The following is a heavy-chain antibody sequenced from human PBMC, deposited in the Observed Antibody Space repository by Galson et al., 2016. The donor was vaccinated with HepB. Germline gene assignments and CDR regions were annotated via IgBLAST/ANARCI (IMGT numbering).Heavy chain of an antibody. Sequence: SVKVSCKASGYSFTGYYMHWVRQAPGQGLEWMGWINPKSGVTKYAQKFEGRVTMTRATSISTAYLELSRLSSDDTAVYFCAKRGRFRESEHWGQGTLVIVSS. CDR1: GYSFTGYY. CDR2: INPKSGVT. V-gene: IGHV1-2*02. J-gene: IGHJ4*02. D-gene: IGHD3-10*01. CDR3: AKRGRFRESEH.